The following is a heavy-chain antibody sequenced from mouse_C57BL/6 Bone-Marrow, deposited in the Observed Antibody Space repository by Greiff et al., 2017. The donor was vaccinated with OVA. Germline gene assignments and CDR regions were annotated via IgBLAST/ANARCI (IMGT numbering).Heavy chain of an antibody. V-gene: IGHV1-62-2*01. CDR2: FYPGSGSI. D-gene: IGHD1-1*01. J-gene: IGHJ3*01. CDR1: GYTFTEYT. CDR3: ARHEEYYYCSSYPLAY. Sequence: VKLMESGAELVKPGASVKLSCKASGYTFTEYTIHWVKQRSGQGLEWIGWFYPGSGSIKYNEKFKDKATLTADKSSSTVYMELSRLTSEDSAVYFCARHEEYYYCSSYPLAYWGQGTLVTVSA.